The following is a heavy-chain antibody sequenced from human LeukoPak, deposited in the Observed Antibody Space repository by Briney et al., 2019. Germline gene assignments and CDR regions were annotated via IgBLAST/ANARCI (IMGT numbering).Heavy chain of an antibody. CDR1: GFTFSTSW. V-gene: IGHV3-7*01. J-gene: IGHJ5*02. Sequence: GGSLRFSCAASGFTFSTSWMTWVRQAPGRGLEWVANIKQDGSETYYVDSVKGRFTISRDNAKNTLYLQMNILRAEDTAVYHCARKLYYYDSSAAGWFDPWGQGTLVTVSS. D-gene: IGHD3-22*01. CDR2: IKQDGSET. CDR3: ARKLYYYDSSAAGWFDP.